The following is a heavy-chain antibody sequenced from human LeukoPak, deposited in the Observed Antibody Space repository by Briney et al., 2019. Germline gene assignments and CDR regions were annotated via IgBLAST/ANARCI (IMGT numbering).Heavy chain of an antibody. J-gene: IGHJ4*02. CDR1: GFTFSSYG. Sequence: GGSLRLSCAASGFTFSSYGMHWVRQAPGKGLEWVSYISSSSSTIYYADSVKGRFTISRDNAKNSLYLQMNSLRDEDTAVYYCAGCSSTSCYTYPFDYWGQGTLVTVSS. CDR2: ISSSSSTI. D-gene: IGHD2-2*02. CDR3: AGCSSTSCYTYPFDY. V-gene: IGHV3-48*02.